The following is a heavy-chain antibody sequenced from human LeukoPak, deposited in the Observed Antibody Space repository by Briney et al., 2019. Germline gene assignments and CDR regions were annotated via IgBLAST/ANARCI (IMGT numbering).Heavy chain of an antibody. Sequence: SDTLSLTCAVSGYSISSGYYGGWIRQPPGKGLEWIGSIYHSGSTYYNPSLKSRVTIAVDTSKNQFSLKLSSVTAADTAVYYCARLGESVVAETFYNWFDPWGQGTLVTVSS. CDR1: GYSISSGYY. CDR3: ARLGESVVAETFYNWFDP. J-gene: IGHJ5*02. V-gene: IGHV4-38-2*01. CDR2: IYHSGST. D-gene: IGHD2-15*01.